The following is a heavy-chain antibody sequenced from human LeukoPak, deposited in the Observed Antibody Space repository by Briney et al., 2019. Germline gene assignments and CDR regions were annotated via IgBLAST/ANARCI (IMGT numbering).Heavy chain of an antibody. J-gene: IGHJ4*02. V-gene: IGHV1-2*02. CDR2: INPNSGGT. Sequence: ASVKVSCKASGFTFINYYMHWVRQAPGQGLEWVGWINPNSGGTNYARRFQGRVTMTRDTSISTAFMELSRLTSDDTAVYYCARSRSGSYSHFDYWDQGTLVTVSS. D-gene: IGHD1-26*01. CDR1: GFTFINYY. CDR3: ARSRSGSYSHFDY.